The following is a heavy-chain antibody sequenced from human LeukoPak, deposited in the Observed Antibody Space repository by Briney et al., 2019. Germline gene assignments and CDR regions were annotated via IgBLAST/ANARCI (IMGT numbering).Heavy chain of an antibody. V-gene: IGHV1-69*06. D-gene: IGHD3-10*01. CDR3: ARPRYGSGSYYSAFDY. Sequence: ASVKVSCKASGGTFSSYAISWVRQAPGQGLEWMGGIIPIFGTANYAQKFRGRVTITADKSTRTAYMELSSLRSEDTAVYYCARPRYGSGSYYSAFDYWGQGTLVTVSS. CDR1: GGTFSSYA. CDR2: IIPIFGTA. J-gene: IGHJ4*02.